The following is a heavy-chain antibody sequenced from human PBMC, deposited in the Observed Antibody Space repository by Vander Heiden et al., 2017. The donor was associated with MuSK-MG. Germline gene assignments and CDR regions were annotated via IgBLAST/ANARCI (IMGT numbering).Heavy chain of an antibody. J-gene: IGHJ4*02. CDR3: ARGGGYSYGYPFDY. D-gene: IGHD5-18*01. Sequence: QVRLVQSGSELKKPGASVKISCKASRYTFSAYSLNWVRQAPGQGLEWMGWINTDTGNPTYAQGFTGRFVFSLDTSVSTSYLQISSLKAEDTAVYYCARGGGYSYGYPFDYWGQGTLVTVSS. V-gene: IGHV7-4-1*02. CDR1: RYTFSAYS. CDR2: INTDTGNP.